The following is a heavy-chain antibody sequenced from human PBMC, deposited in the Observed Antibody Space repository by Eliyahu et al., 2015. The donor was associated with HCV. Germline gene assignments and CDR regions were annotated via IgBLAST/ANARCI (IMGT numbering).Heavy chain of an antibody. D-gene: IGHD3-10*01. CDR3: TRETALYYFGSGSYHNDC. V-gene: IGHV3-74*01. Sequence: EVQLVESGGGLVQPGGSXXLSCAXSGFXFSSXWXHWVRQAXGKGLVWVSRVNSXGSITNYADSVKGRFSISRDNAKNTLYLQMNSLRADDTAVYYCTRETALYYFGSGSYHNDCWGQGTLVTVSS. CDR1: GFXFSSXW. J-gene: IGHJ4*02. CDR2: VNSXGSIT.